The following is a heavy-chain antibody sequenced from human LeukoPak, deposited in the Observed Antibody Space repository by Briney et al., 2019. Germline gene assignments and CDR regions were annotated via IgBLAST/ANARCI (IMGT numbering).Heavy chain of an antibody. CDR2: ISGSSGYT. V-gene: IGHV3-11*06. Sequence: GGSLRLSCAASGFTFNDYYMSWIRQAPGKGLEWVSYISGSSGYTEYADSVKGRFTISRDNAKNSLYLQINSLRAEDTAVYYCAKGYGSGSYSVDYWGQGTLVTVSS. J-gene: IGHJ4*02. CDR1: GFTFNDYY. CDR3: AKGYGSGSYSVDY. D-gene: IGHD3-10*01.